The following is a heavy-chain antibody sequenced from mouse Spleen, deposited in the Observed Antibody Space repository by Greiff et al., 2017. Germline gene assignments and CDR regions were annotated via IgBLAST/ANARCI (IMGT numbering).Heavy chain of an antibody. CDR3: ARELGQYFDV. Sequence: EVQLVESGGGLVKPGGSLKLSCAASGFTFSSYAMSWVRQSPEKRLEWVAEISSGGSYTYYPDTVTGRFTISRDNAKNTLYLEMSSLRSEDTAMYYCARELGQYFDVWGAGTTVTVSS. V-gene: IGHV5-9-4*01. CDR1: GFTFSSYA. J-gene: IGHJ1*01. CDR2: ISSGGSYT. D-gene: IGHD4-1*01.